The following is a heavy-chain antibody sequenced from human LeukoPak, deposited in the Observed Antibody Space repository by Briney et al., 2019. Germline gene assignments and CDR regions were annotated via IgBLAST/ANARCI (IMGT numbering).Heavy chain of an antibody. D-gene: IGHD6-19*01. Sequence: GASVKVSCKASGGTFSSYAISWVRQAPGQGLEWMGGIIPIFGTANYAQKFQGRVTITADKSTSTAYMELSSLRSEDTAVYYCAREAVAGSYYFDYWGQGTLVTVSS. J-gene: IGHJ4*02. CDR3: AREAVAGSYYFDY. V-gene: IGHV1-69*06. CDR1: GGTFSSYA. CDR2: IIPIFGTA.